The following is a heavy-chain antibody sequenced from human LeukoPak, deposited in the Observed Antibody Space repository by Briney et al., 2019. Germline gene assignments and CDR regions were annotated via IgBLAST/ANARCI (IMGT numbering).Heavy chain of an antibody. V-gene: IGHV3-7*01. CDR2: IKQDGSEK. CDR3: ARESLYSSSWYYFDY. CDR1: GFTFSSYW. D-gene: IGHD6-13*01. J-gene: IGHJ4*02. Sequence: KPGGSLRLSCAASGFTFSSYWMSWVRQAPGKGLGWVANIKQDGSEKYYVDSVKGRFTISRDNAKNSLYLQMNSLRAEDTAVYYCARESLYSSSWYYFDYWGQGTLVTVSS.